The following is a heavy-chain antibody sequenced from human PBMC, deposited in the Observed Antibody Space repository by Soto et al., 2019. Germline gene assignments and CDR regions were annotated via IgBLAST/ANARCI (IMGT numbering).Heavy chain of an antibody. D-gene: IGHD3-16*01. V-gene: IGHV3-30-3*01. CDR2: ISYDGSNK. CDR1: GFTFSSYA. Sequence: PGGSLRLSCAASGFTFSSYAMHWVRQAPGKGLEWVAVISYDGSNKYYADSVKGRFTISRDNSKNTLYLQMNSLRAEDTAVYYCAALGVHTWNWFDPWGQGTLVTVSS. CDR3: AALGVHTWNWFDP. J-gene: IGHJ5*02.